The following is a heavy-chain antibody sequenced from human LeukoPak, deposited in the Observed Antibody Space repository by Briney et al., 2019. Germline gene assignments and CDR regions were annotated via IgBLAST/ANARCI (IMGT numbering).Heavy chain of an antibody. CDR3: AKASDSSGYYFPFDY. V-gene: IGHV3-23*01. CDR1: GFTFSSYA. D-gene: IGHD3-22*01. Sequence: GGSLRLSGAASGFTFSSYAMSWVRQAPGKGLKWVSAISGSGGSTYYADSVKGRSTISRDNSKNTLYLQMNSLRAEDTAVYYCAKASDSSGYYFPFDYWGQGTLVTVSS. CDR2: ISGSGGST. J-gene: IGHJ4*02.